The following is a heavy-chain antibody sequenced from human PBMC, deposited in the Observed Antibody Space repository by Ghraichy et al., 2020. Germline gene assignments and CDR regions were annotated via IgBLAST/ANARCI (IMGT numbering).Heavy chain of an antibody. CDR2: IYYSGST. Sequence: SETLSLTCTVSGGSISSSSYYWGWIRQPPGKGLEWIGSIYYSGSTYYNPSLKSRVTISVDTSKNQFSLKLSSVTAADTAVYYCARRWVDSSENYYYYGMDVWGQGTTVTVSS. V-gene: IGHV4-39*01. J-gene: IGHJ6*02. CDR1: GGSISSSSYY. CDR3: ARRWVDSSENYYYYGMDV. D-gene: IGHD3-22*01.